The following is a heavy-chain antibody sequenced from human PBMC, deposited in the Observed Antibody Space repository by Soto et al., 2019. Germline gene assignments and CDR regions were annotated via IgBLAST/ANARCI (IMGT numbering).Heavy chain of an antibody. CDR2: IYPGDSDT. CDR1: GYTFTSYL. CDR3: ARRRIRDYYYGMDV. J-gene: IGHJ6*02. D-gene: IGHD2-21*01. Sequence: PGESLKISCKASGYTFTSYLLGCVRQMPGKGLEWMVIIYPGDSDTRYSPSFQGQVTISADKSISTAYLQWSSLKASDTAMYYCARRRIRDYYYGMDVWGQGTTVTVSS. V-gene: IGHV5-51*01.